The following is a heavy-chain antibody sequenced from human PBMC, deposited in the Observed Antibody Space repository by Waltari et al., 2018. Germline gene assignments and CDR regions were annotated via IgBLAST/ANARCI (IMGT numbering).Heavy chain of an antibody. D-gene: IGHD3-22*01. CDR2: IWYDGSNK. V-gene: IGHV3-30*18. Sequence: QVQLVESGGGVVQPGRSLRLSCAASGFTFSSYGMHWVRQAPGKGLEWVAVIWYDGSNKYYADSVKGRFTISRENSKNTLYLQMNSLRAEDTAMYYCAKGTTMIVDAFDIWGQGTMVTVSS. CDR3: AKGTTMIVDAFDI. J-gene: IGHJ3*02. CDR1: GFTFSSYG.